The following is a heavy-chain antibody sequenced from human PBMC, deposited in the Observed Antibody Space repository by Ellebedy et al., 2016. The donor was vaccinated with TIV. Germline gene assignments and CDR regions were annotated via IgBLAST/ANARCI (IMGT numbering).Heavy chain of an antibody. CDR2: IYYSGSST. CDR1: GGSVSSSIYY. J-gene: IGHJ6*02. Sequence: MPSETLSLTCTVPGGSVSSSIYYWGWIRQPPGKGLEWIGSIYYSGSSTYYNPSLTSRVTISVDTSKNQLSLRLTSVTAADTAVYYCARIGGPVPAYFYGLDVWGQGTTVTVSS. CDR3: ARIGGPVPAYFYGLDV. D-gene: IGHD4-23*01. V-gene: IGHV4-39*01.